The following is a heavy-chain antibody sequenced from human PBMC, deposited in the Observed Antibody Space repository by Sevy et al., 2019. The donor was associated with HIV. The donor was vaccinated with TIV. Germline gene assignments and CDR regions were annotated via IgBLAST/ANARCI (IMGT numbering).Heavy chain of an antibody. V-gene: IGHV4-34*01. CDR1: GGSFSGYY. D-gene: IGHD3-3*01. CDR3: ARGQTSAIFGVVTFAGWFDP. CDR2: INHSGST. J-gene: IGHJ5*02. Sequence: SETLSLTCAVYGGSFSGYYWSWIRQPPGKGLEWIGEINHSGSTNYNPSLKSRVTISVDTSKNQFSLKLGSVTAADTAVYYCARGQTSAIFGVVTFAGWFDPWGQGTLVTVSS.